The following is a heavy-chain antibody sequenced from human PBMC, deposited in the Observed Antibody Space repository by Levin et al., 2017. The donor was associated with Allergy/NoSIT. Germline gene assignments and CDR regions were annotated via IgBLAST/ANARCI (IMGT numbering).Heavy chain of an antibody. J-gene: IGHJ5*02. Sequence: GESLKISCAASGFTFSSYAMSWVRQAPGKGLEWVSAISGSGGSTYHADSVKGRFTISRDNSKNTLYLQMNSLRAEDTAVYYCAKDAAYDIRRSWFDPWGQGTLVTVSS. D-gene: IGHD3-22*01. CDR2: ISGSGGST. V-gene: IGHV3-23*01. CDR1: GFTFSSYA. CDR3: AKDAAYDIRRSWFDP.